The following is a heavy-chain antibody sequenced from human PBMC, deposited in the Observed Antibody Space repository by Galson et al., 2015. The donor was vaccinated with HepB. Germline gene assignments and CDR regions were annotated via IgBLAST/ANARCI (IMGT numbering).Heavy chain of an antibody. CDR2: TYYRSKFYN. CDR3: ARVRQLGQGFHY. Sequence: CAISGDSVSNNNVGWNWIRQSPSRGLEWLGRTYYRSKFYNDYAEPVKSRITINPDTSKNQISLQLNSVTPEDTAVYYCARVRQLGQGFHYWGQGTLVTVSS. J-gene: IGHJ4*02. V-gene: IGHV6-1*01. CDR1: GDSVSNNNVG. D-gene: IGHD3-10*01.